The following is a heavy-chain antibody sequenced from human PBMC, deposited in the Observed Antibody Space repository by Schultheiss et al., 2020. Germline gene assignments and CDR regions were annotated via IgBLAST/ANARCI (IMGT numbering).Heavy chain of an antibody. Sequence: GGSLRLSCAASGFTVSSNYMSWVRQAPGKGLEWVSVIYSGGSTYYADSVKGRFTISRDNSKNTLYLQMNSLRAEDTAVYYCARDRVAGTRGWFDPWGQGTLVNV. CDR2: IYSGGST. V-gene: IGHV3-53*01. J-gene: IGHJ5*02. CDR3: ARDRVAGTRGWFDP. CDR1: GFTVSSNY. D-gene: IGHD6-19*01.